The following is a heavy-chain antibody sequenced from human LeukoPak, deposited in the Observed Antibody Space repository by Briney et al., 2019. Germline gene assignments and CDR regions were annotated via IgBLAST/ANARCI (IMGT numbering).Heavy chain of an antibody. J-gene: IGHJ5*02. CDR1: GFTFSSYA. D-gene: IGHD3-3*01. Sequence: PGGSLRLSCAASGFTFSSYAMSWVRQAPGKGLEWVSSISSSSSYIYYADSVKGRFTISRDNAKNSLYLQMNSLRAEDTAVYYCARDAQFDFWSGYWEHWFDPWGQGTLVTVSS. CDR2: ISSSSSYI. CDR3: ARDAQFDFWSGYWEHWFDP. V-gene: IGHV3-21*01.